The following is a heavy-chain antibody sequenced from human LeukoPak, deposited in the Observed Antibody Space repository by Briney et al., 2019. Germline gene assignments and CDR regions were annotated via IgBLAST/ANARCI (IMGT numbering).Heavy chain of an antibody. V-gene: IGHV3-53*01. J-gene: IGHJ4*02. CDR1: GFSVTNNY. CDR2: FYVGGAT. CDR3: ARGDGYNFLDY. D-gene: IGHD5-24*01. Sequence: GGSLRLSCAVSGFSVTNNYMSWARQARGKGLEWVSVFYVGGATYYADSVKGRFTISRDNSENTLYLQMKSMRAEDTAVYYCARGDGYNFLDYWSQGTLVTVSS.